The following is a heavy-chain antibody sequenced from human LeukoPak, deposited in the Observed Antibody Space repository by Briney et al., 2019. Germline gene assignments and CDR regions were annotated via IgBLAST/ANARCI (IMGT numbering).Heavy chain of an antibody. CDR2: IIPIFGTA. J-gene: IGHJ4*02. Sequence: SVKVSCEASGGTFSSYAISWVRQAPGQGLEWMGGIIPIFGTANYAQTFQGRVTITTDKSTSTAYMELNSLRSEDTAVYYFARFARAYYDFWSGYPDWGQGTLVTVS. CDR3: ARFARAYYDFWSGYPD. V-gene: IGHV1-69*05. D-gene: IGHD3-3*01. CDR1: GGTFSSYA.